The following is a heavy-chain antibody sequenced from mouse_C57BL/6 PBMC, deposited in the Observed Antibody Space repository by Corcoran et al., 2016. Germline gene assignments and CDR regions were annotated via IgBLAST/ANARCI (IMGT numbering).Heavy chain of an antibody. CDR2: IYWDDDK. Sequence: QVTLKESGPGILQSSQTLSLTCSVSGFSLSTSGMGVSWIRQPSGKGLEWLAHIYWDDDKRYNPSLKSRPTISKDTSRNQVFLKITSVDTADTATYYCARDDYDEGNAMDYWGQGTSVTVSS. D-gene: IGHD2-4*01. CDR3: ARDDYDEGNAMDY. V-gene: IGHV8-12*01. J-gene: IGHJ4*01. CDR1: GFSLSTSGMG.